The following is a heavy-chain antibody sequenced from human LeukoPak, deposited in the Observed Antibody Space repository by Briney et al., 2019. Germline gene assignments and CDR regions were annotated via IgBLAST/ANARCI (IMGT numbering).Heavy chain of an antibody. CDR3: AREDVVLVDAVRYYYYGMDV. D-gene: IGHD2-8*01. Sequence: ASVKVSCKASGYNFISYYMHWVRQAPGQGLEWMGIINPSGGSTSYAQKFQDRVTMTRDTFTSTVYMELSSLKSEDTAVYCCAREDVVLVDAVRYYYYGMDVWGQGTTVTVSS. V-gene: IGHV1-46*01. J-gene: IGHJ6*02. CDR2: INPSGGST. CDR1: GYNFISYY.